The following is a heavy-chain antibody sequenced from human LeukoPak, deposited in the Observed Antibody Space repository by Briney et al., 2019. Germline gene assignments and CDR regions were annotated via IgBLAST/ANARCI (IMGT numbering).Heavy chain of an antibody. J-gene: IGHJ6*03. V-gene: IGHV4-39*02. CDR1: GGSISSSSYY. Sequence: KASETLSLTCTVSGGSISSSSYYWGWIRQPPGKGLEWIGTIYYSGTPYYNPSLKSRVTISADTSKNHFSLKLSSVTAADTAVYYCARPGHSYYYMDVWGKGTTVTVSS. CDR3: ARPGHSYYYMDV. D-gene: IGHD1-1*01. CDR2: IYYSGTP.